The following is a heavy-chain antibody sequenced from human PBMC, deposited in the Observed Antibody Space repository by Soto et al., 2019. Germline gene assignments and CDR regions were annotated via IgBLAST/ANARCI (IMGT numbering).Heavy chain of an antibody. CDR3: ARSSSSWDTDAFDI. CDR1: GFTFSSYS. D-gene: IGHD6-13*01. Sequence: EVQLVESGGGLVKPGGSLRLSCAASGFTFSSYSMNWVRQAPGKGLEWVSSISSSSSYIYYADSVKGRFTISRDNAKNSLYLQMNSLRAEDTAVYYCARSSSSWDTDAFDIWGQGTMVTVSS. CDR2: ISSSSSYI. V-gene: IGHV3-21*01. J-gene: IGHJ3*02.